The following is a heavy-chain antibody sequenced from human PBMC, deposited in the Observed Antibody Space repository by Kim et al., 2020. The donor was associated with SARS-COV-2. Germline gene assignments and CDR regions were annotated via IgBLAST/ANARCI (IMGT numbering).Heavy chain of an antibody. V-gene: IGHV1-2*04. J-gene: IGHJ6*02. CDR2: INPNSGGT. Sequence: ASVKVSCKASGYTFTGYYMHWVRQAPGQGLEWMGWINPNSGGTNYAQKFQGWVTMTRDTSISTAYMELSRLRSDDTAVYYCARDQGWNDAYYYYGMDVWGQGTTVTVSS. D-gene: IGHD1-1*01. CDR3: ARDQGWNDAYYYYGMDV. CDR1: GYTFTGYY.